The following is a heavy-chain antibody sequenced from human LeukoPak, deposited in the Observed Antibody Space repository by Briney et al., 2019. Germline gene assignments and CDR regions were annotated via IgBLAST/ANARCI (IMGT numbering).Heavy chain of an antibody. V-gene: IGHV4-38-2*02. J-gene: IGHJ6*03. CDR1: GYSISSGYY. CDR3: ARIGCSGGSCYPDYYYYMDV. CDR2: IYHSGST. Sequence: KPSETLSLTCTVSGYSISSGYYWGWIRQPPGKGLEWIGSIYHSGSTYYNPSLKSRVTISVDTSKNQFSLKLSSVTAADTAVYYCARIGCSGGSCYPDYYYYMDVWGKGTTVTVSS. D-gene: IGHD2-15*01.